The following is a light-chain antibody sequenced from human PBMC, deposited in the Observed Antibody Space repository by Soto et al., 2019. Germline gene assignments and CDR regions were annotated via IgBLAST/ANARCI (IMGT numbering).Light chain of an antibody. CDR1: QDISNY. J-gene: IGKJ1*01. V-gene: IGKV1-33*01. CDR2: DAS. CDR3: QQYYSDWT. Sequence: DIQITQSPSSLSASVGDRVTITFQASQDISNYLNWYQQKPGKAPKLLIYDASNLETGVPSRFSGSGSGTEFTLTISSLQPDDFATYYCQQYYSDWTFGQGTKVDIK.